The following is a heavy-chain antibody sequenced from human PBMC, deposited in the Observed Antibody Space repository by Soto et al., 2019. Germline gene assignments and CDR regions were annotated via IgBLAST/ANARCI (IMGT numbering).Heavy chain of an antibody. V-gene: IGHV4-59*01. Sequence: PSETLSLTFTVSVGSITGYYWSWIRQSPGKGLEWIWCSYYTGPTNYNPSLKSRVTISVGTSKNQVSLTLSSATAADTAVYYCARERTHRSGFNXWGQVTQVTVSX. CDR2: SYYTGPT. CDR3: ARERTHRSGFNX. J-gene: IGHJ4*02. D-gene: IGHD1-26*01. CDR1: VGSITGYY.